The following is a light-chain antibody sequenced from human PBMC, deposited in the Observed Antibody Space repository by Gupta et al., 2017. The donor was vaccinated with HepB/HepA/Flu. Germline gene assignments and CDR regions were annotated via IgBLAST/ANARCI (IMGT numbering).Light chain of an antibody. V-gene: IGKV1-5*03. CDR2: KAS. CDR3: HQYITSPWP. CDR1: QSISTW. Sequence: DFHITQFPSTLSADVGEIVTITCWAIQSISTWLAWYQLKPGKAPNLLIYKASSLEGGVPSRFNGSGSGTEFNLNVNGLQNDDFATYYCHQYITSPWPFGQGTRVEIK. J-gene: IGKJ1*01.